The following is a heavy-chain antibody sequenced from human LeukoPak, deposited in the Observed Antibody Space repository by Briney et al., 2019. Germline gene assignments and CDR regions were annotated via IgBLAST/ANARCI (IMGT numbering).Heavy chain of an antibody. V-gene: IGHV3-33*01. Sequence: PGTSLRLSCTASGFPFSSYGMHWVRRAPGKGLEWVAVAYDDGNNKYYADSVKGRFTISRDNSKNTLYVQMNSPTAEDTAVYYCATGSGYYYDHWGQGTLVTVSS. CDR2: AYDDGNNK. J-gene: IGHJ4*02. CDR1: GFPFSSYG. D-gene: IGHD3-22*01. CDR3: ATGSGYYYDH.